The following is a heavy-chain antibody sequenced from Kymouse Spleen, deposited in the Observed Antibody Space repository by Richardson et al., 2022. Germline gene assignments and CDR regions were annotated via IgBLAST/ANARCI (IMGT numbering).Heavy chain of an antibody. D-gene: IGHD3-16*02. V-gene: IGHV4-59*01. CDR3: AREEEGGPLFDY. Sequence: QVQLQESGPGLVKPSETLSLTCTVSGGSISSYYWSWIRQPPGKGLEWIGYIYYSGSTNYNPSLKSRVTISVDTSKNQFSLKLSSVTAADTAVYYCAREEEGGPLFDYWGQGTLVTVSS. J-gene: IGHJ4*02. CDR2: IYYSGST. CDR1: GGSISSYY.